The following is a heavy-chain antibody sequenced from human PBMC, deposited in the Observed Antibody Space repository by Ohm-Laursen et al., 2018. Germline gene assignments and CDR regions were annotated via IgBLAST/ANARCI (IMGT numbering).Heavy chain of an antibody. J-gene: IGHJ1*01. Sequence: SLRLSCSASGFTFSNYAMSWVRQAPGKGLEWVSGISGSGGNTYYTDSVKGRFTISRDNSKNTVSLQMNSLRAEDTAVYYCAKDFDPDSGRAPRWGQGTLVTVSS. CDR1: GFTFSNYA. V-gene: IGHV3-23*01. D-gene: IGHD1-26*01. CDR3: AKDFDPDSGRAPR. CDR2: ISGSGGNT.